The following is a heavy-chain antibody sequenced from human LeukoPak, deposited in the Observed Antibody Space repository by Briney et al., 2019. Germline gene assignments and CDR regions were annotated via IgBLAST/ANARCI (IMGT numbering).Heavy chain of an antibody. Sequence: ASVTVSCKASGYTFTSYDINWVRQPTGQGLEWMGWMNPNSGNTGNAHKFQGRVTMTRNTSISTAYMELSSLRSEDTAVYYCAREGIALRWRYYYYMDVWGKGTTVTVS. J-gene: IGHJ6*03. CDR1: GYTFTSYD. CDR3: AREGIALRWRYYYYMDV. CDR2: MNPNSGNT. V-gene: IGHV1-8*01. D-gene: IGHD2/OR15-2a*01.